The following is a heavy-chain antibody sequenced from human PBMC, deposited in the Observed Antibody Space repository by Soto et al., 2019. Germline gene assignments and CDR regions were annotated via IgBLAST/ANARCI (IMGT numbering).Heavy chain of an antibody. CDR1: GGTFSSYA. CDR3: ARGVEAAAGSYYFDY. CDR2: IIPIFGTA. V-gene: IGHV1-69*13. D-gene: IGHD6-13*01. J-gene: IGHJ4*02. Sequence: SVKVSCKASGGTFSSYAISWVRQAPGQGLEWMGGIIPIFGTANYAQKFQGRVTITADESTSTAYMELSSLRSEDTAVYYCARGVEAAAGSYYFDYWGQGSLVTVSS.